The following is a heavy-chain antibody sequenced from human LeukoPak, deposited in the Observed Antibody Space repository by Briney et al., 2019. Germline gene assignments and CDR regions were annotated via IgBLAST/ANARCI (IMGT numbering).Heavy chain of an antibody. CDR1: GFTFSSYG. CDR2: IREDESEI. Sequence: GGSLRLSCAASGFTFSSYGMDWVRQAPGKGLEWLANIREDESEINYVDSVKGRFTISRDNARNSLYPQMTSLRPEDTAVYYCAREHWSRLDWGRGTLVTVSS. D-gene: IGHD2-8*02. CDR3: AREHWSRLD. J-gene: IGHJ4*02. V-gene: IGHV3-7*01.